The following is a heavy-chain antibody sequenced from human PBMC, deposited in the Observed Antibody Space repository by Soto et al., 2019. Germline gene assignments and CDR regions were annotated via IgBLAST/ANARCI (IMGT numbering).Heavy chain of an antibody. J-gene: IGHJ6*02. CDR1: GGTFSSYA. D-gene: IGHD6-13*01. Sequence: HVQLVQSGAEVKTPGSSVKVACKASGGTFSSYAISWVRQAHGQGLEWMGGIIPIFGTANCAQKFQGRVTITADESTSTAYMELSSLRSEDTAVYYCARASGIAAAGDYYYGMDVWGQGTTVTVSS. CDR2: IIPIFGTA. CDR3: ARASGIAAAGDYYYGMDV. V-gene: IGHV1-69*01.